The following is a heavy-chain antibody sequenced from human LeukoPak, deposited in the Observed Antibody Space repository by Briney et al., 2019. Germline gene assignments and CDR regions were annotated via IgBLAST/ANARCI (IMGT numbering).Heavy chain of an antibody. CDR3: ARDLVPLYYYDSSGYSH. Sequence: GGSLRLSCAASGFTFDDYGMSWVRQAPGKGLEWVSGINWNGGSTGYADSVKGRFTISRDNAKNSLYLQMNGLRAEDTAVYYCARDLVPLYYYDSSGYSHWGQGTLVTVSS. V-gene: IGHV3-20*04. J-gene: IGHJ4*02. D-gene: IGHD3-22*01. CDR2: INWNGGST. CDR1: GFTFDDYG.